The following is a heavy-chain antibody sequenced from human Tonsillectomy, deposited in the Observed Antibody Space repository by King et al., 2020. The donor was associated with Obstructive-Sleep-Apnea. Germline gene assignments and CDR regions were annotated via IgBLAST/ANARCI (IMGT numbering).Heavy chain of an antibody. J-gene: IGHJ6*01. CDR3: ARTNYXXLXXXXPXXDV. D-gene: IGHD3-9*01. CDR2: IYYSGXT. V-gene: IGHV4-59*01. Sequence: QLQESGPGLVKPSETLSLTCTVSGGSISGYYWSWIRQPPGKGLEWIGYIYYSGXTNYNPSLKSRVTISVDTSXNQFSLKLSSVTAADTAVYYCARTNYXXLXXXXPXXDVXXXXTTVTXXS. CDR1: GGSISGYY.